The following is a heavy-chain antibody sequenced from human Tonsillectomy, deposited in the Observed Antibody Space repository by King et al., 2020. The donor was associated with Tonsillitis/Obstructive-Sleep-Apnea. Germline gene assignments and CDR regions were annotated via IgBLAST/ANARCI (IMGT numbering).Heavy chain of an antibody. Sequence: VQLVESGGGLVQPGGSLRLSCAASGFTFSSYEMNWVRQAPGKGLEWVSYISSSGSTIYYADSVKGRFTISRDNAKNSLYLQMNSPRAEDTAVYYCARVSHLSLVFPSPTYYYYGMDVWGQGTTVTVSS. CDR3: ARVSHLSLVFPSPTYYYYGMDV. CDR1: GFTFSSYE. CDR2: ISSSGSTI. V-gene: IGHV3-48*03. D-gene: IGHD3-22*01. J-gene: IGHJ6*02.